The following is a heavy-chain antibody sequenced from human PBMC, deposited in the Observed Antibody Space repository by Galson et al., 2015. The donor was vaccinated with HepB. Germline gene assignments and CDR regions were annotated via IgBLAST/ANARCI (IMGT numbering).Heavy chain of an antibody. CDR3: ARDRRGYSYGYGSYYYYGMDV. Sequence: SLRLSCAASGFTFSGYAMHWVRQAPGKGLEWVAVISYDGTNKYYADSVKGRFTISRDNSKNTLYLQMNSLRAEDTAVYYCARDRRGYSYGYGSYYYYGMDVWGQGTTVTVSS. CDR1: GFTFSGYA. CDR2: ISYDGTNK. V-gene: IGHV3-30-3*01. D-gene: IGHD5-18*01. J-gene: IGHJ6*02.